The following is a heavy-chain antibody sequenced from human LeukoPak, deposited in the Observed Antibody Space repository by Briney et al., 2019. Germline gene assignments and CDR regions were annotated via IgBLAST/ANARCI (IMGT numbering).Heavy chain of an antibody. CDR3: ARGSGKDSPLFY. D-gene: IGHD2-15*01. CDR1: GGSISSGGYY. J-gene: IGHJ4*02. V-gene: IGHV4-31*03. Sequence: SETLSLTCTVSGGSISSGGYYWSWIRQHPGKGLEWIGYIYYSGSTYYNPSLKSRVTISVDTSKNQFSLRLSSVTAADTAVYYCARGSGKDSPLFYWGQGTLVTVSS. CDR2: IYYSGST.